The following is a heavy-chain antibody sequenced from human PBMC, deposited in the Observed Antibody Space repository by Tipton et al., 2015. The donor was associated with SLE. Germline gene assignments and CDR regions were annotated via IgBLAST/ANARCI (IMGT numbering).Heavy chain of an antibody. CDR1: GYSFTSYW. D-gene: IGHD6-13*01. J-gene: IGHJ6*02. V-gene: IGHV5-51*01. CDR3: ARHALAAAGRRAGNYYYGMDV. Sequence: QLVQSGAEVKKPGESLKISCKGSGYSFTSYWIGWVRQMPGKGLEWMGIIYPGDSDTRYSPSFQGQVTISADKSISTAYLQWSSLKASDTAMYYCARHALAAAGRRAGNYYYGMDVWGQGTTVTVSS. CDR2: IYPGDSDT.